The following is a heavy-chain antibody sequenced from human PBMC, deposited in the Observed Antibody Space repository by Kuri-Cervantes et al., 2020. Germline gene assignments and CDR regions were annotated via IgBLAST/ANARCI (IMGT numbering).Heavy chain of an antibody. CDR2: ITRSSRII. V-gene: IGHV3-48*02. CDR3: ARDLYDSSGYAALDY. J-gene: IGHJ4*02. CDR1: GFTFSSYS. D-gene: IGHD3-22*01. Sequence: GGSLRLSCAASGFTFSSYSINWVRQAPGKGLEWVSYITRSSRIIYYADSVKGRFTISRDNAKNSLYLQMNSLRDEDTAVYYCARDLYDSSGYAALDYWGQGTLVTVSS.